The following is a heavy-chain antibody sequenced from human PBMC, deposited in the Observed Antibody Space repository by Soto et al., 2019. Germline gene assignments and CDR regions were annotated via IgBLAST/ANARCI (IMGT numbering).Heavy chain of an antibody. J-gene: IGHJ5*02. CDR1: GGSISSYY. V-gene: IGHV4-4*07. CDR2: IYTSGST. CDR3: ARGSSGWNYDWFDP. D-gene: IGHD1-7*01. Sequence: PSETLSLTCTVSGGSISSYYWSWIRQPAGKGLEWIGRIYTSGSTNYNPSLKSRVTMSVDTSKNQFSLKLSSVTAADTAVYYCARGSSGWNYDWFDPWGPGTLVTVSS.